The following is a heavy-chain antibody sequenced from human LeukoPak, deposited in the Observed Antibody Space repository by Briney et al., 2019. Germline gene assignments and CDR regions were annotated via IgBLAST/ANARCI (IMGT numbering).Heavy chain of an antibody. D-gene: IGHD3/OR15-3a*01. CDR3: ARAHMIFGVVHPIDY. V-gene: IGHV3-23*01. Sequence: GGSLRLSCAASGFSFSSYAMSWVRQAPAKGLEWVSAISGSGGRTYYADSVKGRFTISRDNSKNTLYLQMNSLRAEDTAVYYCARAHMIFGVVHPIDYWGQGTLVTVSS. CDR2: ISGSGGRT. CDR1: GFSFSSYA. J-gene: IGHJ4*02.